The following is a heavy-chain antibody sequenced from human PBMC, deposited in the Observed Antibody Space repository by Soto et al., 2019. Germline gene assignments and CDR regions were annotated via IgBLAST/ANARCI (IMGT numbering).Heavy chain of an antibody. V-gene: IGHV3-21*01. Sequence: GGSLRLSCAASGFTFSSYSMNWVRQAPGKGLEWVSSISSSSSYIYYADSVKGRFTISRDSAKNSLYLQMNSLRAEDTAVYYCARNPYYYDSSGYYYYFDYWGQGTLVTVSS. CDR2: ISSSSSYI. D-gene: IGHD3-22*01. J-gene: IGHJ4*02. CDR3: ARNPYYYDSSGYYYYFDY. CDR1: GFTFSSYS.